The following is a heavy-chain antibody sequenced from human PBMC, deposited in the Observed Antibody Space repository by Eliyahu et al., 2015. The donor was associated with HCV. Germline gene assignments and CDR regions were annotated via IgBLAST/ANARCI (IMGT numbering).Heavy chain of an antibody. J-gene: IGHJ4*02. CDR2: ISSSSSYP. Sequence: QVQLVESGGGLAKPGGSLRLXCXASGFTFSDYYMSWIRQAXGKGLEWVSYISSSSSYPNYADSVKGRFTISRDNAKNSLYLQMNSLRAEDTAVYYCARSGMTTVVSPDYWGQGTLVTVSS. D-gene: IGHD4-23*01. V-gene: IGHV3-11*05. CDR1: GFTFSDYY. CDR3: ARSGMTTVVSPDY.